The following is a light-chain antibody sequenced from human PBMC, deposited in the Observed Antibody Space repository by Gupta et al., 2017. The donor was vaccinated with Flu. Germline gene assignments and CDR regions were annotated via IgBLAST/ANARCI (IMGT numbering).Light chain of an antibody. V-gene: IGLV2-14*01. CDR3: LSYTANNHIWV. CDR2: EVT. J-gene: IGLJ3*02. Sequence: QSALTQPASVSGSSGQSITISCRGTSSDVGGFDYVSWYQHHPGKAPKLISFEVTKRPSGISNRFSGSKAGTTASLRISGLQAEDEAYYFCLSYTANNHIWVFGGGTKLTVL. CDR1: SSDVGGFDY.